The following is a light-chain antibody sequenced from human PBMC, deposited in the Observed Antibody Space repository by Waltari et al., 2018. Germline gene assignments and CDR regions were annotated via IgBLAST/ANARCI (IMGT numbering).Light chain of an antibody. Sequence: EIVLTQSPDTLSLSPGERATISCRASQSVGRSLAWYQQKPGQAPGLLIFCSSNRATGSPDRFSGSGSGTDFSLTISRLEPEDCAVYYCQHYVALPATFGQGTKVEIK. J-gene: IGKJ1*01. V-gene: IGKV3-20*01. CDR2: CSS. CDR3: QHYVALPAT. CDR1: QSVGRS.